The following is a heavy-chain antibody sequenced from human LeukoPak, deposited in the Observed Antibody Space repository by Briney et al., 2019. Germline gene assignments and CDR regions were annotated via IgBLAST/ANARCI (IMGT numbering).Heavy chain of an antibody. CDR1: GGTFSSYA. V-gene: IGHV1-69*04. D-gene: IGHD3-10*01. CDR2: IIPILGIA. J-gene: IGHJ4*02. CDR3: AKKSGFLVREVIIDY. Sequence: ASVKVSCKASGGTFSSYAISWVRQAPGQGLEWMGRIIPILGIANYAQKFQGRVTITADKSTSTAYMELSSLRSEDTAVYYCAKKSGFLVREVIIDYWGQGTLVTVSS.